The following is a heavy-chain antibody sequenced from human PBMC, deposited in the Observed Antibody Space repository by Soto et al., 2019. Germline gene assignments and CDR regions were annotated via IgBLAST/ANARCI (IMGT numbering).Heavy chain of an antibody. Sequence: ASVKVSCKASGYTFTGYYMHWVRQAPGQGLEWMGWINPNSGGTNYAQKFQGRVTMTRDTSISTAYMELSRLRSDDTAVYYCARETPMITFGGVTANWFDPWGQGTLVT. D-gene: IGHD3-16*01. J-gene: IGHJ5*02. CDR3: ARETPMITFGGVTANWFDP. CDR1: GYTFTGYY. CDR2: INPNSGGT. V-gene: IGHV1-2*02.